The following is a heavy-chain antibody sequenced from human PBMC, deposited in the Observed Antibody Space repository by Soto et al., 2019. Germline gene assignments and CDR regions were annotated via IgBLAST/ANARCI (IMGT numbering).Heavy chain of an antibody. CDR2: ITHSGST. V-gene: IGHV4-34*01. CDR1: GGSLINYH. CDR3: ARKYDY. Sequence: SETLSLTCTVYGGSLINYHWLWIRQPPGKGLEWIGEITHSGSTNYNPSLKSRVTIPIDTSKNQFSLNLRSVTAADTALYYCARKYDYWGQGTLVTVSS. J-gene: IGHJ4*02.